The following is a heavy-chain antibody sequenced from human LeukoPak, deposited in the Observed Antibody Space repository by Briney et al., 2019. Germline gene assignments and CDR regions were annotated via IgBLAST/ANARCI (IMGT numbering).Heavy chain of an antibody. CDR1: GFTFSSYS. J-gene: IGHJ6*03. Sequence: GGSLRLSCAASGFTFSSYSMNWVRQAPGKGLEWVSSISSSSSYIYYADSVKGRFTISRDNAKNSLYLQMNSLRAEDTAVYYCARDCPLLRYFDWLGRYYYYYMDVWGKGTTVTVSS. CDR2: ISSSSSYI. V-gene: IGHV3-21*04. D-gene: IGHD3-9*01. CDR3: ARDCPLLRYFDWLGRYYYYYMDV.